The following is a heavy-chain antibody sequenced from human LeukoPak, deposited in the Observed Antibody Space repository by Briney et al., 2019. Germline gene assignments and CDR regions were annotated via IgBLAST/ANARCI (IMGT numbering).Heavy chain of an antibody. CDR1: GGSISSYY. J-gene: IGHJ3*02. CDR2: IYYSGST. V-gene: IGHV4-59*01. CDR3: ARDQGRPNDAFDI. Sequence: SETLSLTCTVSGGSISSYYWSWIRQPPGKGLEWIGYIYYSGSTNYNPSLKSRVTISVDTSKNQFSLKLSSVTAADTAVYYCARDQGRPNDAFDIWGQGTMVTVSS. D-gene: IGHD6-6*01.